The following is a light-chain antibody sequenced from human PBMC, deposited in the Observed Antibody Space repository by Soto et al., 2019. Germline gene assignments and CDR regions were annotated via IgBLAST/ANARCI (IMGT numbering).Light chain of an antibody. CDR1: QSVRSNY. V-gene: IGKV3-20*01. Sequence: EIVLTQSPGTLSLSPGERATLSCRASQSVRSNYLAWYQQKPGQAPRLLIYNSSTRATGIPDRFSGSGSGTDFTLTISRLEPEDFALYYRQQYRDLPQTFCQGTKVDIK. CDR3: QQYRDLPQT. CDR2: NSS. J-gene: IGKJ1*01.